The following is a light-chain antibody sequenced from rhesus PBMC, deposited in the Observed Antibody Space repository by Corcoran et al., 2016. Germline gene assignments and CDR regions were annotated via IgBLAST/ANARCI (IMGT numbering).Light chain of an antibody. J-gene: IGKJ4*01. CDR2: KAS. Sequence: DIQLTQSPSSLSASVGDTVTFTCRASQSISRWLAWSQQKPGKTPKLLIYKASSLQSGVPSRFSGSGSGTDFTLTITSLQSEDFATYYCQQFSSSPLTFGGGTKVEL. CDR3: QQFSSSPLT. CDR1: QSISRW. V-gene: IGKV1-22*01.